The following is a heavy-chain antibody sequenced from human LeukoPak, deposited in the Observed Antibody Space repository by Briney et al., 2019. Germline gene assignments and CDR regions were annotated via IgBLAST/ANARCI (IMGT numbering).Heavy chain of an antibody. CDR2: ISYDGSNK. J-gene: IGHJ5*02. D-gene: IGHD3-22*01. Sequence: GGSLRLSCAASGFTFSSYAMHWVRQAPGKGLEWVALISYDGSNKYYADSVKGRFTISRDNAKNTLNLQMNSLRAEDTAVYYCARDLGQYYDTSDNWFDPWGQGTLVTVSP. CDR3: ARDLGQYYDTSDNWFDP. CDR1: GFTFSSYA. V-gene: IGHV3-30*04.